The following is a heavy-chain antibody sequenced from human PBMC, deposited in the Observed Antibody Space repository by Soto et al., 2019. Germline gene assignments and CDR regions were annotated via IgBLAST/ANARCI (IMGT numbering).Heavy chain of an antibody. CDR2: MKPNSGKT. CDR3: ARGLSYDFWSGYYV. Sequence: ASVKVSCKASGYTFTSYDINWVRQATGQGLEWMGWMKPNSGKTGYAQKIQGRVNMTKNTSISTAYMELSSLRSEDTAVYYCARGLSYDFWSGYYVWGQGTLVTVSS. D-gene: IGHD3-3*01. V-gene: IGHV1-8*01. CDR1: GYTFTSYD. J-gene: IGHJ4*02.